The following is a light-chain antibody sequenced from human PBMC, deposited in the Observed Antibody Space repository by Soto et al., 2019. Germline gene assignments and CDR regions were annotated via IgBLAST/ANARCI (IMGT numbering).Light chain of an antibody. CDR2: KLS. CDR1: RILLYSDGITY. CDR3: MQGTHWPFT. Sequence: DAVMTQSPLSLPVTLGQPASISCRSSRILLYSDGITYLSWFHQRPGQSPRRLLSKLSKRDSVVPDRFSGSGSATEFTLTISRVEAEDVGVYYCMQGTHWPFTFGQGTKLEIK. V-gene: IGKV2-30*01. J-gene: IGKJ2*01.